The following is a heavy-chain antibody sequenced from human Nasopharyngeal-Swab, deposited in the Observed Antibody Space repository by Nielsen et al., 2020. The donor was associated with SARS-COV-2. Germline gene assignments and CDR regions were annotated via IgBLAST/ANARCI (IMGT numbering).Heavy chain of an antibody. V-gene: IGHV3-23*01. CDR1: GSTFRRCS. Sequence: GESLKISCAATGSTFRRCSMSWVRQAPGKGLEWVSAISASGSSTYYADSVKGRFTISRDNSQNTLYLQMSSLRVEDTAVYYCAKESGSHLYYYYGMDVWGQGTTVTVSS. CDR3: AKESGSHLYYYYGMDV. D-gene: IGHD1-26*01. CDR2: ISASGSST. J-gene: IGHJ6*02.